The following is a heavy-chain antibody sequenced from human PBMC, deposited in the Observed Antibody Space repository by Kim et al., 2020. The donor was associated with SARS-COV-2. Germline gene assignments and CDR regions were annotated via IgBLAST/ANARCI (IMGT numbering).Heavy chain of an antibody. V-gene: IGHV3-9*01. CDR2: ISWNSGSI. CDR1: GFTFDDYP. Sequence: GGSLRLSCAASGFTFDDYPMHWVRQAPGKGLEWVSGISWNSGSIGYADSVKGRFTISRDNAKNSLYLQMNSLRAEDTALYYCAKDMGDYWGQGTLVTVSS. CDR3: AKDMGDY. J-gene: IGHJ4*02. D-gene: IGHD3-16*01.